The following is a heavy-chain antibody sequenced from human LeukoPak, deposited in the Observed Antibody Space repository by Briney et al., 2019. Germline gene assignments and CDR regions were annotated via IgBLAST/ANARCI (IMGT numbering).Heavy chain of an antibody. V-gene: IGHV3-53*01. CDR2: MHSGGSV. D-gene: IGHD6-19*01. J-gene: IGHJ4*02. Sequence: GGSLRLSCAASGFSITSNYMNWVRQAPGRGLQWVSAMHSGGSVNYADSVKGRFTISRDYSTNTLFLQINSLRADDTAFYYCARGRGYTSSAYEYWGQGTLVTVSS. CDR3: ARGRGYTSSAYEY. CDR1: GFSITSNY.